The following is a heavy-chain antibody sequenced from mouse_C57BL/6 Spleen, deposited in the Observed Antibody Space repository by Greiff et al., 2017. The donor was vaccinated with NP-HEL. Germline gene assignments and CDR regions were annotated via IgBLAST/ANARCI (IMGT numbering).Heavy chain of an antibody. CDR1: GYTFTDYY. CDR3: ARSVITTVPFAY. J-gene: IGHJ3*01. Sequence: VQLKESGPVLVKPGASVKMSCKASGYTFTDYYMNWVKQSHGKSLEWIGVINPYNGGTSYNQKFKGKATLTVDKSSSTAYMELNSLTSEDSAVYYCARSVITTVPFAYWGQGTLVTVSA. CDR2: INPYNGGT. D-gene: IGHD1-1*01. V-gene: IGHV1-19*01.